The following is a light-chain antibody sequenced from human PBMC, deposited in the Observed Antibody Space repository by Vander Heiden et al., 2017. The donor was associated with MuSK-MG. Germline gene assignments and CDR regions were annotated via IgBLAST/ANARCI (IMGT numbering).Light chain of an antibody. CDR2: AAS. CDR1: QSISSY. CDR3: QQSDSTPRLT. V-gene: IGKV1-39*01. Sequence: DIKITQSPSSLSASVGDRVTITCRASQSISSYLNWYQQKPGKAPKLLIYAASSLQSGVPSRFSGSGSGTDFTLTISSRQPEDFATYYCQQSDSTPRLTFGGGTKVXIK. J-gene: IGKJ4*01.